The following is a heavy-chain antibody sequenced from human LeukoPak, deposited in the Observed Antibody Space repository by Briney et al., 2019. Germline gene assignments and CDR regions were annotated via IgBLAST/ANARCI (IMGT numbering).Heavy chain of an antibody. D-gene: IGHD5-12*01. Sequence: ASVKVSCKASGYTFTAYYLHWVRQAPGQGLEWMGWINPKSGDTNSAQNFQGRVTMTRDTSISTAYMELSRLRSDDTAVYYCATPERGYSGYDFGSWGQGTLVTVSS. J-gene: IGHJ4*02. V-gene: IGHV1-2*02. CDR3: ATPERGYSGYDFGS. CDR2: INPKSGDT. CDR1: GYTFTAYY.